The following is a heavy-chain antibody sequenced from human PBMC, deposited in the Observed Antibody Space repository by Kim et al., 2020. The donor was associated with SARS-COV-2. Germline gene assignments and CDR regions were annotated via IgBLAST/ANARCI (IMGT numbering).Heavy chain of an antibody. CDR2: INPNSGGT. V-gene: IGHV1-2*06. CDR1: GYTFTGYY. J-gene: IGHJ5*02. Sequence: ASVKVSCKASGYTFTGYYMHWVRQAPGQGLEWMGRINPNSGGTNYAQKFQGRVTMTRDTSISTAYMELSRLRSDDTAVYYCARFRDGYNYGWFDPWGQGTLVTVSS. CDR3: ARFRDGYNYGWFDP. D-gene: IGHD5-12*01.